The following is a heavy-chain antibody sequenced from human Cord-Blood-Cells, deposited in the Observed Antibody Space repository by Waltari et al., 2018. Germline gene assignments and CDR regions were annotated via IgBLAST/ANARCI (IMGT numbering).Heavy chain of an antibody. CDR1: GGTFSGYA. CDR2: IIPILGIA. Sequence: QVQLVQSGAEVKKPGSSVKVSCKASGGTFSGYAISWVRQAPGQGLEWMGGIIPILGIANYAQKFQGRVTITADESTSTAYMELSSLRSEDTAVYYCAREVRISPIKCSGGSCYDAFDIWGQGTMVTVSS. CDR3: AREVRISPIKCSGGSCYDAFDI. V-gene: IGHV1-69*04. D-gene: IGHD2-15*01. J-gene: IGHJ3*02.